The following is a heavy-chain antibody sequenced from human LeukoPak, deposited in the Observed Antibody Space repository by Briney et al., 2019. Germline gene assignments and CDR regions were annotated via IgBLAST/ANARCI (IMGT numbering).Heavy chain of an antibody. D-gene: IGHD3-22*01. V-gene: IGHV3-74*01. Sequence: TGGSLRLSCAASGFTFNSYWMHWVRQAPGKGLVWVSRINSDGSSTSYADSVKGRFTISRDNAKNTLYLQMNSLRAEDTAVYYCARPINPYYYDSSGLDAFDIWGQGTMVTVSS. CDR3: ARPINPYYYDSSGLDAFDI. CDR2: INSDGSST. CDR1: GFTFNSYW. J-gene: IGHJ3*02.